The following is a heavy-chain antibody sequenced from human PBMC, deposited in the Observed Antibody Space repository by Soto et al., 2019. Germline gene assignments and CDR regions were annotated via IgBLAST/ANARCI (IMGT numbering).Heavy chain of an antibody. CDR3: ARRWGGTFDY. V-gene: IGHV4-59*01. CDR2: IYYSGST. CDR1: GGSITSYY. J-gene: IGHJ4*02. D-gene: IGHD2-21*01. Sequence: SETLSLTCTVSGGSITSYYWSWIRQPPGKGLEWIGYIYYSGSTNYNPSLKSRVTISVDTSKNQFSLKLSSVTAADTAVYYCARRWGGTFDYCGQGTLVTVSS.